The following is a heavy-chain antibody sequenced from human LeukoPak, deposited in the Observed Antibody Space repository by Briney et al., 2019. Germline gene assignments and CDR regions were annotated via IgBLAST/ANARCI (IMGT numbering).Heavy chain of an antibody. CDR1: GASFSDFH. CDR3: ARGRRAFYQTRGNRFYYYMDV. D-gene: IGHD2/OR15-2a*01. V-gene: IGHV4-34*01. CDR2: INHN. Sequence: SETLSLTCAVYGASFSDFHWTWIRQSPGKGLEWIGEINHNNYNPSLKSRVTISLDTSKNQISLNLTPVTAADTAVYYCARGRRAFYQTRGNRFYYYMDVWGKGTTVNVSS. J-gene: IGHJ6*03.